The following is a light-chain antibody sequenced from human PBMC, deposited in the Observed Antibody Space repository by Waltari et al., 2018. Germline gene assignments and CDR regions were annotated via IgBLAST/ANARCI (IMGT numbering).Light chain of an antibody. CDR3: QQYNNWPYT. CDR2: GAS. CDR1: QSVSSN. Sequence: EIVMTQSPATLSVSPGERATLSCRASQSVSSNLPWYQQKPGPAPRLLIYGASTRATGIPAMFSGSGSGTEFTLTISSLQSEDFAVYYCQQYNNWPYTFGQGTKLEIK. J-gene: IGKJ2*01. V-gene: IGKV3-15*01.